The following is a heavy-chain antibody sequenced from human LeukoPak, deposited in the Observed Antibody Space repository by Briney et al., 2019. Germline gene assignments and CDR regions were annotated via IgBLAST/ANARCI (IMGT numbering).Heavy chain of an antibody. CDR2: IYTSGST. D-gene: IGHD3-10*01. V-gene: IGHV4-4*07. CDR1: GGSISSYY. Sequence: SETLSLTCTVSGGSISSYYWSWIRQPAGKGLGWIGRIYTSGSTNYNPSLKSRITMSVDTSKNQFSLKLTSVTAADTAVYYCARVRLWFGDHLDDYWGQGTLVTVSS. J-gene: IGHJ4*02. CDR3: ARVRLWFGDHLDDY.